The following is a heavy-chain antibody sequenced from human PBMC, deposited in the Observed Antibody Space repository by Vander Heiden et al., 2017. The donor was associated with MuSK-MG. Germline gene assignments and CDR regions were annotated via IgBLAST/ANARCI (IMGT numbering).Heavy chain of an antibody. CDR2: INHSGST. V-gene: IGHV4-34*01. Sequence: QVQLQQWGAGLLKPSETLSLTCAVYGGSVSGYYWSWIRQPPGKGLEWIGEINHSGSTNYNPSLKSRVTISVDTSKNQFSLKLSSVTAADTAVYYCARGFQQQLDYWGQGTLVTVSS. D-gene: IGHD6-13*01. J-gene: IGHJ4*02. CDR3: ARGFQQQLDY. CDR1: GGSVSGYY.